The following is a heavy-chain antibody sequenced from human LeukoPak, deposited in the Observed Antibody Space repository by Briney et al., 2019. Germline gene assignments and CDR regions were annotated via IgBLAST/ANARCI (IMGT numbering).Heavy chain of an antibody. CDR2: INPSGGST. Sequence: VSVKVSCKASGYTFTIYYMHWVRQAPGQGLEWMGIINPSGGSTSYAQKFQGRVTMTRDTSTSTVYMELSSLRSEDTAVYYCARVGIDGYNPYNWFDPWGQGTLVTVSS. CDR1: GYTFTIYY. CDR3: ARVGIDGYNPYNWFDP. V-gene: IGHV1-46*01. D-gene: IGHD5-24*01. J-gene: IGHJ5*02.